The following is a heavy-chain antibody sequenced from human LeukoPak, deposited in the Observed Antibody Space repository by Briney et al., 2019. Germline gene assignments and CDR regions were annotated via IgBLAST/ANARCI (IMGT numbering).Heavy chain of an antibody. CDR3: ARASRGTSGYMDV. CDR2: INHSGST. V-gene: IGHV4-34*01. CDR1: GGSFSGYY. Sequence: SETLSLTCAVYGGSFSGYYWSWIRQPPGKGLEWIGEINHSGSTNYNPSLKSRVTISVDTSKNQFSLKLSSVTAADTAVYYCARASRGTSGYMDVWGKGTTVTVSS. J-gene: IGHJ6*03. D-gene: IGHD2-2*01.